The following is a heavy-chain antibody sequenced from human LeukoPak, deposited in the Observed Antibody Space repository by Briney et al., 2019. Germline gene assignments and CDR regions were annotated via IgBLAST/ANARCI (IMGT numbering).Heavy chain of an antibody. Sequence: ASMKVSCKASGYTFTGYYMHWVRQAPGQGLEWMGWINPNSGGTNYAQKFQGRVTMTRDTSISTAYMELSRLRSDDTAVYHCARTDTAMVKGYYYYYMDVWGKGTTVTVSS. J-gene: IGHJ6*03. V-gene: IGHV1-2*02. D-gene: IGHD5-18*01. CDR2: INPNSGGT. CDR1: GYTFTGYY. CDR3: ARTDTAMVKGYYYYYMDV.